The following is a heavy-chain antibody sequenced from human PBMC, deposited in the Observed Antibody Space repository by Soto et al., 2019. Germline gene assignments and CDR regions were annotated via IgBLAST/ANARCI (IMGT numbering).Heavy chain of an antibody. CDR3: AKEIGSEYSGYDSLS. V-gene: IGHV3-30*18. CDR2: ISYDGSNK. CDR1: GFTFSSYG. J-gene: IGHJ5*02. D-gene: IGHD5-12*01. Sequence: PGGSLRLSCAASGFTFSSYGMHWVRQAPGKGLEWVAVISYDGSNKYYADSVKGRFTISRDNSKNTLYLQMNSLRAEDTAVYYCAKEIGSEYSGYDSLSWGQGTLVTVSS.